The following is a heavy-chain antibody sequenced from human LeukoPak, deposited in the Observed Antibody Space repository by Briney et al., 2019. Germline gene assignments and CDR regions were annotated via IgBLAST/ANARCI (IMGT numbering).Heavy chain of an antibody. V-gene: IGHV4-38-2*02. CDR3: ATGYSSGWYLEALDY. Sequence: PSETLSLTCTVSGYSISSGYYWGWIRQPPGKGLEWIGSIYHSGSTYYNPSLKSRVTISVDTSKNQFSLKLSSVTAADTAVYYCATGYSSGWYLEALDYWGQGTLVTVSS. D-gene: IGHD6-19*01. J-gene: IGHJ4*02. CDR2: IYHSGST. CDR1: GYSISSGYY.